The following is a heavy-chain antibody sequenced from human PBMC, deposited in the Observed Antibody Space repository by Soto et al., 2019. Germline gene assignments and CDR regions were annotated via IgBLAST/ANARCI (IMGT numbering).Heavy chain of an antibody. D-gene: IGHD3-3*01. J-gene: IGHJ4*02. CDR3: ARLWSGYYGDY. Sequence: GEPLKVSCRGSGYSFTSDWIGWVRQMPGKGLEWMGIIYPGDSDIRYSPSFQGQVTISADKSISTAYLQWSSLKASDTAIYYCARLWSGYYGDYWGQGTLVTVSS. V-gene: IGHV5-51*01. CDR2: IYPGDSDI. CDR1: GYSFTSDW.